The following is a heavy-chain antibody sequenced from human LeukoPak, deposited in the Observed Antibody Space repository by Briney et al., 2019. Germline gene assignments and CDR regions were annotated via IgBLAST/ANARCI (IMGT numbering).Heavy chain of an antibody. Sequence: GRSLRLSCAASGFTFTSYDMHWVRQAPGKGLEWVALIWYDGSNTYYTDSVRGRFTISRDNSKSTLYLQMNSLRAEDTAIYYCAGDRKSGNFLGEFDHWGLGTLVTVSS. CDR3: AGDRKSGNFLGEFDH. V-gene: IGHV3-33*01. CDR1: GFTFTSYD. CDR2: IWYDGSNT. J-gene: IGHJ5*02. D-gene: IGHD1-26*01.